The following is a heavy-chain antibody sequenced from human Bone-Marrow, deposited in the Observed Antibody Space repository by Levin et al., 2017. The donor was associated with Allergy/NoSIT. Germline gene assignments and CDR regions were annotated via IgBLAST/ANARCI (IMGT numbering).Heavy chain of an antibody. V-gene: IGHV4-30-4*01. D-gene: IGHD3-16*01. Sequence: PSETLSLTCFVSGDSINSGIYYWSWIRQPPGKGLEWFGYIYYSGTTYYNPSLKSRITISVDTSRNHFSLKLSSVTAADTAVYYCARGDYRNYIGDGGLDVWGQGATVTVSS. J-gene: IGHJ6*02. CDR3: ARGDYRNYIGDGGLDV. CDR2: IYYSGTT. CDR1: GDSINSGIYY.